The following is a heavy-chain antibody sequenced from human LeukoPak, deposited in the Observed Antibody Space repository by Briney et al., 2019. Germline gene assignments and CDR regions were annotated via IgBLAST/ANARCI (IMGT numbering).Heavy chain of an antibody. V-gene: IGHV3-23*01. CDR2: ITSGGSP. CDR3: AKRWPVVGDRNRAFDY. Sequence: GGSLRLSCAASGFTFSNYVMNWVRQAPGKGLEWVSVITSGGSPYYADSVKGRFTITRDNSKNTLYQQMTSLRAEDTAVYYCAKRWPVVGDRNRAFDYWGQGTLVTVSS. J-gene: IGHJ4*02. CDR1: GFTFSNYV. D-gene: IGHD2-21*02.